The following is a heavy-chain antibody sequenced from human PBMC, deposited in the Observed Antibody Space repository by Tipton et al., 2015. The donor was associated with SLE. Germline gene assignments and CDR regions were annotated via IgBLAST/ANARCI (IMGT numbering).Heavy chain of an antibody. V-gene: IGHV1-2*06. CDR2: ILPSSGVT. CDR3: ARDPTLNS. D-gene: IGHD2-15*01. J-gene: IGHJ5*02. Sequence: QLVQSGAEVKKPGASVKVSCKASGYTFTTYGISWVRQAPGQGLEWMGRILPSSGVTNYAQKFQGRVTMTRDTSTSTAYLELRWLRSDDTAVYYCARDPTLNSWGQGTLVIVSS. CDR1: GYTFTTYG.